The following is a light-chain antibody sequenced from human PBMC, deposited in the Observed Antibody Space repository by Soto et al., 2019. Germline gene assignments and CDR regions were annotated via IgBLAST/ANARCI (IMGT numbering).Light chain of an antibody. J-gene: IGLJ3*02. Sequence: QSALTQPASVSGSPGQSITISCTGTSSDVGAYDYVSWYQQNPGKAPKLIISEVSDRPSGVSNRFSGSKSGNTASLTISGLRPEDGANFFSSSYTPTNPLWVFGGGPKLPVL. CDR1: SSDVGAYDY. V-gene: IGLV2-14*01. CDR3: SSYTPTNPLWV. CDR2: EVS.